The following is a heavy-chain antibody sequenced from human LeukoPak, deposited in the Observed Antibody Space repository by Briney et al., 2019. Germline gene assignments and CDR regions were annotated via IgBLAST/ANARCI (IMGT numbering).Heavy chain of an antibody. CDR3: AKEKVRYYDSFDY. Sequence: PGGSLRLSCAASGFTFSSYGMHWVRQAPGKGLEWVAVISYDGSNKYYADSVKGRFTISRDNSKNTLYLQMNSLRAEETAVYYCAKEKVRYYDSFDYWGQGTLVTVSS. CDR1: GFTFSSYG. V-gene: IGHV3-30*18. CDR2: ISYDGSNK. D-gene: IGHD3-22*01. J-gene: IGHJ4*02.